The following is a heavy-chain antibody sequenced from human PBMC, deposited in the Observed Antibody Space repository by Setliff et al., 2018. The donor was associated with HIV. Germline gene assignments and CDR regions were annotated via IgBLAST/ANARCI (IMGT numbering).Heavy chain of an antibody. D-gene: IGHD2-21*02. V-gene: IGHV1-3*01. J-gene: IGHJ4*02. CDR1: GYSFPNYA. CDR3: GRNGCSGDSYFCDLDS. Sequence: GASVKVSCKASGYSFPNYAIHWVRLAPGQRLEWMGWIKPASGDTQYSQKFQGRVTITRDTSASKVYMEVSRLKSEDTAVYFCGRNGCSGDSYFCDLDSWGQGTLVTSP. CDR2: IKPASGDT.